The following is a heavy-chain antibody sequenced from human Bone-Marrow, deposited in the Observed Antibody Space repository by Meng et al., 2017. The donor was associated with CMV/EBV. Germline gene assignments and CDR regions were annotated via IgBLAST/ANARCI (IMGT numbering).Heavy chain of an antibody. CDR2: IIPIFGTA. CDR1: GGTFSSYG. J-gene: IGHJ6*02. Sequence: SVKVSCKASGGTFSSYGMSWVRQAPGQGLEWMGGIIPIFGTANYAQKFQGRVTITTDESTSTAYMEPSSQRSGGTAVYYGVRGGGPKVRGVINPFDYYYGMDVWGQGTTVTVSS. D-gene: IGHD3-10*01. CDR3: VRGGGPKVRGVINPFDYYYGMDV. V-gene: IGHV1-69*05.